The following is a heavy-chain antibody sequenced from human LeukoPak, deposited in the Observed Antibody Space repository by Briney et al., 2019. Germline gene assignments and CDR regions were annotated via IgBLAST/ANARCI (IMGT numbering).Heavy chain of an antibody. CDR3: TRDQMNY. D-gene: IGHD5-24*01. V-gene: IGHV3-53*01. CDR1: EFTVSRNY. Sequence: PGGSLRLSCTASEFTVSRNYMLWVRQPRGKGLEWVSLIFSNGDTHYPDSVKGRFTISRDTSKNTVSLQMNSLRVEDPAMYYCTRDQMNYWGQGTLVTVSS. J-gene: IGHJ4*02. CDR2: IFSNGDT.